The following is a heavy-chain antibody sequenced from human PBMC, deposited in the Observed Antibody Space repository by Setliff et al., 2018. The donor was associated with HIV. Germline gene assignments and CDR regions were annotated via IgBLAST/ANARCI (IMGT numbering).Heavy chain of an antibody. CDR1: GYTFTDFY. V-gene: IGHV1-2*06. Sequence: ASVKVSCKASGYTFTDFYIHWVRQAPGQGLEWIGRINPKSGVADYLKKFQGRVTMTADTLSNTAHMELIRPRFDDTAVYYCARAHFLVAMTRNWFDPWGQGTRGHRLL. J-gene: IGHJ5*02. CDR2: INPKSGVA. D-gene: IGHD5-12*01. CDR3: ARAHFLVAMTRNWFDP.